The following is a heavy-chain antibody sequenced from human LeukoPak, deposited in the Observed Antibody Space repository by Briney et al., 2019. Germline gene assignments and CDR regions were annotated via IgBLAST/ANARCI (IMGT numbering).Heavy chain of an antibody. J-gene: IGHJ4*02. Sequence: GGSLRLSCAASGFTVSSNYMSWVRQAPGKGLEWVSVIYSGGNTYYADSVKGRFTISIDNSKNTLYLQMNSLRAEDTAVYYCAKDPTLGSYFPYYFDYWGQGTLVTVSS. CDR2: IYSGGNT. CDR1: GFTVSSNY. V-gene: IGHV3-66*01. CDR3: AKDPTLGSYFPYYFDY. D-gene: IGHD1-26*01.